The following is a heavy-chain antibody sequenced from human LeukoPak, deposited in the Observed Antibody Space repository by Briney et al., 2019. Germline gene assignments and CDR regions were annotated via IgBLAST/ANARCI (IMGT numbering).Heavy chain of an antibody. CDR2: ISGSSDNT. D-gene: IGHD1-20*01. Sequence: ASLKVSCKASGYTFSNYGMSWMRQAPGQGLEWMGWISGSSDNTNYAQKVQGRVTMTTDTSTSTAYMELRSLRSDDTAVYYCARGGWTITDYDYWGQGTLVTVSS. CDR1: GYTFSNYG. J-gene: IGHJ4*02. V-gene: IGHV1-18*04. CDR3: ARGGWTITDYDY.